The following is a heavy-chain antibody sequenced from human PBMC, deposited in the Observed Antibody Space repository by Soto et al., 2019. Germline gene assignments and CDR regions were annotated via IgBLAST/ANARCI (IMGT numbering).Heavy chain of an antibody. D-gene: IGHD5-12*01. Sequence: GGSLRLSCAASGFTFSNYAMTWVRQAPGKGLEWVSSVSGSGDTTYFADSVRGRFTISRDNSKDTLYLQMNSLRAEDTAVYYCAKGGPRDGYKDFDYWGQGTLVTV. V-gene: IGHV3-23*01. CDR2: VSGSGDTT. J-gene: IGHJ4*02. CDR3: AKGGPRDGYKDFDY. CDR1: GFTFSNYA.